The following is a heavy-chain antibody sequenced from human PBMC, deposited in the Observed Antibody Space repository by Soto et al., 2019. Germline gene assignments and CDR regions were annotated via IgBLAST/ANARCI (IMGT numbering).Heavy chain of an antibody. CDR3: ARGGWRQIDY. CDR1: GGSISSYY. D-gene: IGHD3-3*01. CDR2: MYYSGST. V-gene: IGHV4-59*08. J-gene: IGHJ4*02. Sequence: SETMSLTCTVSGGSISSYYWSGIRQPPGKGLEWIGYMYYSGSTNYNPSLKSRVTISLDTSKNQFFLKVSSVTTADTAVYYCARGGWRQIDYWGQGTLVTVSS.